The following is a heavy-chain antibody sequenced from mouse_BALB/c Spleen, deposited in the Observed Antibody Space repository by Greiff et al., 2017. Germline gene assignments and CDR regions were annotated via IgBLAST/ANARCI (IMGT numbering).Heavy chain of an antibody. CDR2: IWAGGST. CDR1: GFSLTSYG. CDR3: ARGGLRPHYYAMDY. Sequence: QVHVKQSGPGLVAPSQSLSITCTVSGFSLTSYGVHWVRQPPGKGLEWLGVIWAGGSTNYNSALMSRLSISKDNSKSQVFLKMNSLQTDDTAMYYCARGGLRPHYYAMDYWGQGTSVTVSS. D-gene: IGHD2-4*01. J-gene: IGHJ4*01. V-gene: IGHV2-9*02.